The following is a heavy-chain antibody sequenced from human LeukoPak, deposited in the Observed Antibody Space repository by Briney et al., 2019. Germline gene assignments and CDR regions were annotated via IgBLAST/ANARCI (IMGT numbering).Heavy chain of an antibody. D-gene: IGHD1-26*01. Sequence: PSETLSLTCTVSDGSMSSDYWNWIRQPAGKGLEWIGRIYASGAINYNPSLRSRVTLSADSSKNQFSLRLSSVTAPDTAVYSCARDRTLVGGIDYWGQGTLVTVSS. V-gene: IGHV4-4*07. J-gene: IGHJ4*02. CDR1: DGSMSSDY. CDR3: ARDRTLVGGIDY. CDR2: IYASGAI.